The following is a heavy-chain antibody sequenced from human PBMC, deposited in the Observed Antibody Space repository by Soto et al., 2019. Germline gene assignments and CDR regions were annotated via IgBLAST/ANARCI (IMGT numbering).Heavy chain of an antibody. CDR1: GFTFSSYE. CDR2: ISSSGSTI. D-gene: IGHD3-3*01. Sequence: QPGGSLRLSCAASGFTFSSYEMNWVRQAPGKGLEWVSYISSSGSTIYYADSVKGRFTISRDNAKNSLYLQMNSLRAEDTAVYYCARVRRGGHYDFWSGYLLDYWGQGTLVTVSS. V-gene: IGHV3-48*03. J-gene: IGHJ4*02. CDR3: ARVRRGGHYDFWSGYLLDY.